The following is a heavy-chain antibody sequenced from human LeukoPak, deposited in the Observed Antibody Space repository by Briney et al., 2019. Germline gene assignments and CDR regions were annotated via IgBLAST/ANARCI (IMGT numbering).Heavy chain of an antibody. V-gene: IGHV4-34*01. D-gene: IGHD3-10*01. J-gene: IGHJ6*03. CDR1: GGSFSGYY. CDR2: INHSGST. CDR3: ARSMVQALYYYYYYMDV. Sequence: SETLSLACAVYGGSFSGYYWSWIRQPPGKGLEWIGEINHSGSTNYNPSLKSRVTISVDTSKNQFSLKLSSVTAADTAVYYCARSMVQALYYYYYYMDVWGKGTTVTVSS.